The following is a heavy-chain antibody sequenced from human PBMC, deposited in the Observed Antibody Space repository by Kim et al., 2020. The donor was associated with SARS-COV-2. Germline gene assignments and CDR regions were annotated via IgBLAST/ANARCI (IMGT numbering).Heavy chain of an antibody. V-gene: IGHV4-59*08. CDR2: VYFSGTT. Sequence: SETLSLTCTVSGGSLRSYYWSWIRQPPGKGLEWIGYVYFSGTTKYKPSLNSQATISVDTSKNQFFLNLTSVTAADTAVYCCARQGYSNSFPVFDYWGHGALVTVSS. CDR3: ARQGYSNSFPVFDY. CDR1: GGSLRSYY. J-gene: IGHJ4*01. D-gene: IGHD6-6*01.